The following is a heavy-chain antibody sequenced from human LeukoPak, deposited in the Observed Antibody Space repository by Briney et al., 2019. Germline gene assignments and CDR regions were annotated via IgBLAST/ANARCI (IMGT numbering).Heavy chain of an antibody. CDR2: IRPDGHT. V-gene: IGHV4-38-2*02. D-gene: IGHD5-12*01. Sequence: TSETLSLTCTVSGYFSTAYYWGWIRQPPGKGLEWMASIRPDGHTYTNSSLRNQLTISADMSRNEFSLKLNSLTAADTAVYYCARQVATKGEWAFDVWGQGTVVTVSS. CDR1: GYFSTAYY. CDR3: ARQVATKGEWAFDV. J-gene: IGHJ3*01.